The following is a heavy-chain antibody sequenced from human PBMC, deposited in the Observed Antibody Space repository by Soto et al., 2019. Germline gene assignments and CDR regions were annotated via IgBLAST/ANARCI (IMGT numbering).Heavy chain of an antibody. D-gene: IGHD6-13*01. CDR1: GGSISSSNW. CDR2: IYHSGST. CDR3: ARSLPTVVAGPTEQLVLFDY. Sequence: QVQLQESGPGLVKPSGTLSLTCAVSGGSISSSNWWSWVRQPPGKGLEWIGEIYHSGSTNYNPSLKSRVTLSVDKSKNQFSLKLSSVTAADTAVYYCARSLPTVVAGPTEQLVLFDYWGQGTLVTVSS. V-gene: IGHV4-4*02. J-gene: IGHJ4*02.